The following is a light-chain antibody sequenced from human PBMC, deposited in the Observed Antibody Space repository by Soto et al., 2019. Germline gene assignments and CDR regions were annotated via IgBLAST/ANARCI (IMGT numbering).Light chain of an antibody. J-gene: IGKJ1*01. CDR2: DAS. CDR3: QQRSNWPLSWT. V-gene: IGKV3-11*01. Sequence: EIVLTQSPATLSLSPGERATHSCRASQSVSSYLAWYQQKPGQAPRLLIYDASNRATGIPARFSGSGSGTDFTLTISSLEPEDFAVYYCQQRSNWPLSWTFGQGTKVDIK. CDR1: QSVSSY.